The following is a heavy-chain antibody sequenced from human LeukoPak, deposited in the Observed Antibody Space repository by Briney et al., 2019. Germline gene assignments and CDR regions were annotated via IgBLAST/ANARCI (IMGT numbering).Heavy chain of an antibody. CDR1: GGSISSSNW. CDR2: IYHSGST. J-gene: IGHJ4*02. V-gene: IGHV4-4*02. CDR3: ARAEVGATYYYFDY. D-gene: IGHD1-26*01. Sequence: PSETLSLTCAVSGGSISSSNWWSWVRQPPGKGLEWIGEIYHSGSTNYNPSLKSRVTISVDKSKNQFSLKLSSVTAADTAVYYCARAEVGATYYYFDYWGQGTLVTVSS.